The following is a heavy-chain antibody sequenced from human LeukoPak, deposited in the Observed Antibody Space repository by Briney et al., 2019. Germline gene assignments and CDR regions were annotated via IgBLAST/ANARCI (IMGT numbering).Heavy chain of an antibody. J-gene: IGHJ6*03. CDR1: GGSISTSSYY. D-gene: IGHD3-10*01. CDR2: IYYTGST. V-gene: IGHV4-39*01. CDR3: ARHRGTSTGLYYHYMDV. Sequence: SETLSLTCTVSGGSISTSSYYWGWARQPPGKGLEWIATIYYTGSTYYNSSLKSRVAISVDTSKNQFSLNLSSVTAADTAVYYCARHRGTSTGLYYHYMDVWGKGTTVTISS.